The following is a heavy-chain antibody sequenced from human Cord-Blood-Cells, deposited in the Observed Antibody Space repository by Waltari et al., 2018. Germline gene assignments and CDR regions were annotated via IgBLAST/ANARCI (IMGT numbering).Heavy chain of an antibody. CDR2: INPNSGGT. V-gene: IGHV1-2*02. J-gene: IGHJ3*02. CDR3: AREGGYDAFDI. D-gene: IGHD5-12*01. CDR1: GYPFTAAY. Sequence: QVQLVQSGAAVKKPGDSVQFSCQASGYPFTAAYMHLWRQAPGQGLEWMGWINPNSGGTNYAQKFQGRVTMTRDTSISTAYMELSRLRSDDTAVYYCAREGGYDAFDIWGQGTMVTVSS.